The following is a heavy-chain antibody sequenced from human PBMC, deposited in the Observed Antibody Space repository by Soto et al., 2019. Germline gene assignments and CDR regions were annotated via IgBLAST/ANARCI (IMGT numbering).Heavy chain of an antibody. J-gene: IGHJ3*02. D-gene: IGHD3-22*01. CDR2: IYYSGST. CDR1: GGSVSSGSYY. V-gene: IGHV4-61*01. Sequence: SETLSLTCTVSGGSVSSGSYYWSWIRQPPGKGLEWIGYIYYSGSTNYNPSLKSRVTTSVDTSKTQFSLKLSSVTAADTAVYYCARADGYYYEDAFDIWGQGTMVTVSS. CDR3: ARADGYYYEDAFDI.